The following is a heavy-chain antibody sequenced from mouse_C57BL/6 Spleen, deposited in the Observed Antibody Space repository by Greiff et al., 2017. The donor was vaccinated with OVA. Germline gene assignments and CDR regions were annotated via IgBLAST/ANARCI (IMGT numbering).Heavy chain of an antibody. CDR2: IDPSDSYT. V-gene: IGHV1-69*01. CDR1: GYTFTSYW. J-gene: IGHJ1*03. Sequence: QVQLQQSGAELVMPGASVKLSCKASGYTFTSYWMHWVKQRPGQGLEWIGEIDPSDSYTNYNQKFKGKSTLTVDKSSSTAYMQLSSLTSEDSAVYYCARGRNSYWYFDVWGTGTTVTVSS. CDR3: ARGRNSYWYFDV.